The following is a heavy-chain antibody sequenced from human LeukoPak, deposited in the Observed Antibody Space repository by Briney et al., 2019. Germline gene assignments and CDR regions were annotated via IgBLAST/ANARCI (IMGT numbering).Heavy chain of an antibody. CDR1: GFTFSSYR. Sequence: PGGSLRLSCAASGFTFSSYRMSWVRQAPGKGLEWVANIKQDGSEKYYVDSVKGRFTISRDNAKNSLYLQMNSLRAEDTAVYYCARDGVLLWFGELSNAFDIWGQGTMVTVSS. CDR2: IKQDGSEK. V-gene: IGHV3-7*01. CDR3: ARDGVLLWFGELSNAFDI. D-gene: IGHD3-10*01. J-gene: IGHJ3*02.